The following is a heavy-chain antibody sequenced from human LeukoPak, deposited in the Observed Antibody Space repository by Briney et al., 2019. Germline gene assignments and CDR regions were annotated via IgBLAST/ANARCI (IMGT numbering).Heavy chain of an antibody. Sequence: PGGSLRLSCAASGFTFSSYSMNWVRQAPGKGLEWVSYISSSSSYIYYADSVKGRFTISRDNAKNSLYLQMNSLRAEDTAVYYCARGRAVAANNWFDPWGQGTLVTVSS. V-gene: IGHV3-21*01. CDR3: ARGRAVAANNWFDP. CDR2: ISSSSSYI. D-gene: IGHD6-19*01. J-gene: IGHJ5*02. CDR1: GFTFSSYS.